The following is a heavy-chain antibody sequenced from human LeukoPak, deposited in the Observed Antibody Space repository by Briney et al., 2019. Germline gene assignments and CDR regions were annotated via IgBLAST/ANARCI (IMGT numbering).Heavy chain of an antibody. V-gene: IGHV3-48*03. CDR3: ARDPSSIYSYGYYGMDV. CDR1: GFTFSSYE. Sequence: GGSLRLSCAASGFTFSSYEMNWVRQAPGKGLGWVSYISSGSTIYYADSVNGRFTISRDNAKNSLYLQMNSLRAEDTAVYYCARDPSSIYSYGYYGMDVWGQGTTVTVSS. J-gene: IGHJ6*02. D-gene: IGHD5-18*01. CDR2: ISSGSTI.